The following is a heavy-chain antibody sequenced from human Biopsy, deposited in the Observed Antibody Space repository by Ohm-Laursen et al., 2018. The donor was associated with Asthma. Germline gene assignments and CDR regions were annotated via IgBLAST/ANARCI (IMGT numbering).Heavy chain of an antibody. CDR2: IWYDGRKK. CDR3: ARKIAARGGMGV. CDR1: GITFSTYG. D-gene: IGHD6-6*01. J-gene: IGHJ6*02. Sequence: SLRLSCAASGITFSTYGMHWVRQAPGKGLEWVSFIWYDGRKKTYADSVKGRFTISIDNSKNTLYLQMNSLRAEDTAVYYCARKIAARGGMGVWGQGTTVTVSS. V-gene: IGHV3-33*01.